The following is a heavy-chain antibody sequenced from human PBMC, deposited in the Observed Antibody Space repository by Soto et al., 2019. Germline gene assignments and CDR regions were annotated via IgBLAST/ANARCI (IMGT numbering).Heavy chain of an antibody. CDR1: GYTFTSYG. CDR3: ARNSAAAGPFDS. V-gene: IGHV1-18*01. CDR2: ISAYNGNT. J-gene: IGHJ4*02. D-gene: IGHD6-13*01. Sequence: QVQLVQSGAEVKKPGASVKVSCKASGYTFTSYGISWVRQAPGQGLEWMGWISAYNGNTNYAQKLQGRVTMTTGTTTSTDSMERRSLRSDDTAVYYSARNSAAAGPFDSWGQGTLITVSS.